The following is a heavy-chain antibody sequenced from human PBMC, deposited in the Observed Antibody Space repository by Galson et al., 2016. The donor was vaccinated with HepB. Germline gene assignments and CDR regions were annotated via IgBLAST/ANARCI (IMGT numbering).Heavy chain of an antibody. J-gene: IGHJ6*02. CDR3: AKDIGCTNGVCYNYYYGVDV. CDR1: GFTFDDYA. CDR2: ISWDSGSI. V-gene: IGHV3-9*01. Sequence: SLRLSCAAAGFTFDDYAMHWVRQAPGKGLEWVSGISWDSGSIGYADSVRGRFTISRDNAKKSLYLQMNSLRPEDTALYYCAKDIGCTNGVCYNYYYGVDVWGQGTTVTVSS. D-gene: IGHD2-8*01.